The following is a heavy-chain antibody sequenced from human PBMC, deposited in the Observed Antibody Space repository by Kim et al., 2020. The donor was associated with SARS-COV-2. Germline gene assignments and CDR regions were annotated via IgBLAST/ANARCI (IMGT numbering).Heavy chain of an antibody. CDR3: ARPMYGNYGMDL. CDR1: GYTFSDHW. V-gene: IGHV5-51*01. D-gene: IGHD2-8*01. Sequence: GESLKISCKASGYTFSDHWIAWVRQVSGKGLERMGVIFPRDSVTRYSRSFQGQVNISVDKSASTAFLQWSSLKASDTAMYYCARPMYGNYGMDLWGQGTT. J-gene: IGHJ6*01. CDR2: IFPRDSVT.